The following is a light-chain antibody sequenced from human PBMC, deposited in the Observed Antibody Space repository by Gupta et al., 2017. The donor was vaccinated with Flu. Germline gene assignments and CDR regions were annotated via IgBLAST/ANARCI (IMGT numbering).Light chain of an antibody. Sequence: GESVTLSCRASQSVSRTLDWYLQKPGQGPRLLVYGASTRATGIPARFSGSGSGTEFTLTISSLQSEDFAFYYCQQYNNWPQTFGQGTKVDI. CDR3: QQYNNWPQT. J-gene: IGKJ1*01. CDR1: QSVSRT. V-gene: IGKV3D-15*01. CDR2: GAS.